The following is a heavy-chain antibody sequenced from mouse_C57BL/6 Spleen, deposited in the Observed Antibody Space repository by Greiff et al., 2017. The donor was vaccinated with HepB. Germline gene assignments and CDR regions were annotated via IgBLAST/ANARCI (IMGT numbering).Heavy chain of an antibody. D-gene: IGHD2-4*01. V-gene: IGHV1-61*01. CDR3: ATGLRTAMDY. J-gene: IGHJ4*01. CDR1: GYTFTSYW. Sequence: VQLQQSGAELVRPGSSVKLSCKASGYTFTSYWMDWVKQRPGQGLEWIGNIYPSDSETHYNQKFKDKARLTVDKSSSTAYMQLSSLTSEDSAVYYCATGLRTAMDYWGQGTSVTVSS. CDR2: IYPSDSET.